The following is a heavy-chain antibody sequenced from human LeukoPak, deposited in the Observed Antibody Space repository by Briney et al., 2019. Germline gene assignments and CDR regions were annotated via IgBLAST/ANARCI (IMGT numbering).Heavy chain of an antibody. CDR2: ISSSSTI. Sequence: GGSLRLSCAASGFTFSSYSMNWVRQAPGKGLEWVSYISSSSTIYYADSVKGRFTISRDNAKNSLYLQMNSLRAEDTAVYYCAREPEVVAVDYWGQGTLVTVSS. CDR1: GFTFSSYS. D-gene: IGHD2-15*01. V-gene: IGHV3-48*04. J-gene: IGHJ4*02. CDR3: AREPEVVAVDY.